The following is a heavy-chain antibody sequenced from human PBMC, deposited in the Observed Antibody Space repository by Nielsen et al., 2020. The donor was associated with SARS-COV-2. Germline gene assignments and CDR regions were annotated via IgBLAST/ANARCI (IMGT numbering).Heavy chain of an antibody. CDR1: GGSISSYY. V-gene: IGHV4-59*01. J-gene: IGHJ4*02. CDR3: ARSGWFGELRGFDY. CDR2: IYYSGST. D-gene: IGHD3-10*01. Sequence: SETLSLTCTVSGGSISSYYWSWIRQPPGKGLEWIGYIYYSGSTNYNPSLKSRVTISVDTSKNQFSLKLSSVTAADTAVYYCARSGWFGELRGFDYWGQGTLVTVSS.